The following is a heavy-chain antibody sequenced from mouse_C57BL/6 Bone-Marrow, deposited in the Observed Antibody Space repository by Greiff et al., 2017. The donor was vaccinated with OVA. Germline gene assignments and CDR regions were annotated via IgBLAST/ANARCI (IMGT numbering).Heavy chain of an antibody. CDR2: IRNKANGYTT. Sequence: EVKLMESGGGLVQPGGSLSLSCAASGFTFTDYYMSWVRQPPGKALEWLGFIRNKANGYTTEYSSSVQGRFTISRDDSQSILYLQMNALRAEDSATYYCARPQLRRTPPWYFDVWGTGTTVTVSS. V-gene: IGHV7-3*01. D-gene: IGHD3-2*02. J-gene: IGHJ1*03. CDR3: ARPQLRRTPPWYFDV. CDR1: GFTFTDYY.